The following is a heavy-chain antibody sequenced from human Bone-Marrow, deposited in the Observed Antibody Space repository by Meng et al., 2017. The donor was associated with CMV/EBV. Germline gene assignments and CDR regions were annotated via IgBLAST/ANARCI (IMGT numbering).Heavy chain of an antibody. CDR2: ISSSSSYI. D-gene: IGHD2-8*01. V-gene: IGHV3-21*01. Sequence: GESLKISCAASGFTFSSYAMHWVRQAPGKGLEWVSSISSSSSYIYYADSVKGRFTISRDNAKNSLYLQMNSLRAEDTAVYYCARSGKMVDLIKWGQGTLVTVSS. CDR1: GFTFSSYA. J-gene: IGHJ4*02. CDR3: ARSGKMVDLIK.